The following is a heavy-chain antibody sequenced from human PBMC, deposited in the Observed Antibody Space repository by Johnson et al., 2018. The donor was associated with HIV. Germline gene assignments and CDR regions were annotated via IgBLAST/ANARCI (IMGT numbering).Heavy chain of an antibody. V-gene: IGHV3-30*02. Sequence: VQLVESGGGVVQPGGSLRLSCAASGFTFSSYGMHWVRQAPGKGLEWVAFIRYDGSNKYYADSVKGRFTISRDNSKNTLYLQMNSLRAEDTAVYYCAKDSPYYYDTAAEAFDIWGQGTMVTVSS. CDR2: IRYDGSNK. D-gene: IGHD3-22*01. J-gene: IGHJ3*02. CDR3: AKDSPYYYDTAAEAFDI. CDR1: GFTFSSYG.